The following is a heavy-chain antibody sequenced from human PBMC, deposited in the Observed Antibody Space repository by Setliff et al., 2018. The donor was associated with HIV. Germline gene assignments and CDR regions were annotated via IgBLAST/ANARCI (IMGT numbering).Heavy chain of an antibody. CDR3: ARSAVLVPEYYNFWSGYPTAHAFDI. CDR2: IYHSGST. CDR1: GYSISSGYY. Sequence: PSETLSLTCAVSGYSISSGYYWGWIRQPPGTGLEWSGSIYHSGSTYYNPSIKRRVTISVATSKNQFSLKLSSVTAADTAVYYCARSAVLVPEYYNFWSGYPTAHAFDIWGQGTMVTVSS. V-gene: IGHV4-38-2*01. D-gene: IGHD3-3*01. J-gene: IGHJ3*02.